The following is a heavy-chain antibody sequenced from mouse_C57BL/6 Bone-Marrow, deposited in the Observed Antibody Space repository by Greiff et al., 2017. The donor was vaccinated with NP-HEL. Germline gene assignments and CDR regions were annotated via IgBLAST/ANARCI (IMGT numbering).Heavy chain of an antibody. CDR3: ATQHYYGGAWFAY. CDR1: GYTFTSYW. Sequence: QVQLQQPGAELVKPGASVKLSCKASGYTFTSYWMHWVKQRPGQGLEWIGMIHPNSGSTNYNEKFKSKATLTVDKSSSTAYMQLSSLTSADSAVYYCATQHYYGGAWFAYWGQGTLVTVSA. CDR2: IHPNSGST. V-gene: IGHV1-64*01. D-gene: IGHD1-1*01. J-gene: IGHJ3*01.